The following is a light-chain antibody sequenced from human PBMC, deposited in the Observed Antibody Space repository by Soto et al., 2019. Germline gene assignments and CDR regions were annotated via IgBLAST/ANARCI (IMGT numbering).Light chain of an antibody. CDR2: GAS. CDR3: QQYTGPPTT. J-gene: IGKJ5*01. V-gene: IGKV3-20*01. Sequence: EIVLTPSPGTLSLSPGERAILSCRASQSVSSSYLAWYQQKPGQAPRLLIYGASSRATGIPDRFSGSGSGTDFTLTITRLEPEDSAVYFCQQYTGPPTTFGQGTRLEIK. CDR1: QSVSSSY.